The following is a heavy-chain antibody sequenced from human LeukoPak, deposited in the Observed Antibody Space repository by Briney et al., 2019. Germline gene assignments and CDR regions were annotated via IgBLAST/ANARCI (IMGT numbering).Heavy chain of an antibody. V-gene: IGHV1-69*04. D-gene: IGHD1-26*01. CDR1: GGTFSSYA. J-gene: IGHJ4*02. CDR3: ARDRLGAFDY. Sequence: SVKVSCKASGGTFSSYAISWVRQAPGQGLEWMGRIIPILAIANYAQKFQGRVTITADKSTSTAYMELSSLRSEDTAVYYCARDRLGAFDYWGQGTLVTVSS. CDR2: IIPILAIA.